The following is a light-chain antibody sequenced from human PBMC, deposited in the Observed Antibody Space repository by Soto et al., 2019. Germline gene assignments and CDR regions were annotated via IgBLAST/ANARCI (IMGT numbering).Light chain of an antibody. J-gene: IGKJ4*01. CDR1: QSLLHTNGYNY. Sequence: EIVMTQSPLSLPVTPGEPASISCRSNQSLLHTNGYNYLDWYLQKPGQSPQLLIYWGSTRASGVPDRCSGSASGTDFTLKISRVEAEDVGTYYCMQALQTPPTFGGGTKVDI. CDR3: MQALQTPPT. CDR2: WGS. V-gene: IGKV2-28*01.